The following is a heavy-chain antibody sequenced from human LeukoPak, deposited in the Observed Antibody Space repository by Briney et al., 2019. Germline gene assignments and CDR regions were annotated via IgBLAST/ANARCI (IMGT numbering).Heavy chain of an antibody. CDR2: IIPILGIA. CDR1: GGTFSSYA. CDR3: ASEAYCSGGSCYVDYFDY. Sequence: GASVKVSCKASGGTFSSYAISWVRQAPGQGLEWMGRIIPILGIANYAQKFQGRVTITADKSTSTAYMELSSLRSEDTAVYYCASEAYCSGGSCYVDYFDYWGQGTLVTVSS. D-gene: IGHD2-15*01. V-gene: IGHV1-69*04. J-gene: IGHJ4*02.